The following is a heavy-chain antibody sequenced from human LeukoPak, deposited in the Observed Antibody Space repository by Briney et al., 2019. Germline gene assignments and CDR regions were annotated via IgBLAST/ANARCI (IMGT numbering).Heavy chain of an antibody. CDR2: ISGSGGST. J-gene: IGHJ4*02. D-gene: IGHD5-12*01. V-gene: IGHV3-23*01. CDR3: AKDPARYSGYEIFDY. CDR1: GFTFSSYA. Sequence: GGSLRLSCAASGFTFSSYAMGWVRQAPGKGLEWVSAISGSGGSTYYADSVKGRFTISRDNSKNTLYLQMNSLRAEDTAVYYCAKDPARYSGYEIFDYWGQGTLVTVSS.